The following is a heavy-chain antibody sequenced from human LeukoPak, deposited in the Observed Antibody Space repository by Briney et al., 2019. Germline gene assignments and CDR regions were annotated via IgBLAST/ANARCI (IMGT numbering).Heavy chain of an antibody. J-gene: IGHJ4*02. CDR1: GVTLRNYA. D-gene: IGHD2-2*01. V-gene: IGHV3-23*01. CDR2: ISGDGEST. CDR3: AKDRDCSSTGCYVFAN. Sequence: GGSLRLPCAASGVTLRNYAMTWIRQAPGKGLQWVSVISGDGESTYYADSVRGRFTISRDNSKNTMYLQMNNLRAEDTAIYYCAKDRDCSSTGCYVFANWGQGTLVTVSS.